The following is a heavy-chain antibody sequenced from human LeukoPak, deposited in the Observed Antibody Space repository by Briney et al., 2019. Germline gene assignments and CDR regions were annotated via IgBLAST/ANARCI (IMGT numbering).Heavy chain of an antibody. CDR2: INHIRST. V-gene: IGHV4-34*01. Sequence: SETLSLTCAVYDGSFSGYSWSWIRQPPGKGLEWIGEINHIRSTNYKPSLKSRVTISVDTSKNQFSLKLSSVTAAGTAVYYCARARGYYGSGSYGLANWFDPWGQGTLVTVSS. CDR3: ARARGYYGSGSYGLANWFDP. D-gene: IGHD3-10*01. J-gene: IGHJ5*02. CDR1: DGSFSGYS.